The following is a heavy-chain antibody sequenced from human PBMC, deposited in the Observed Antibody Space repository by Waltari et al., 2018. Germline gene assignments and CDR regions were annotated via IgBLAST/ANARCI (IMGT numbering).Heavy chain of an antibody. CDR2: IKPNSGVT. CDR3: AREATHSYYYFLDV. V-gene: IGHV1-2*06. Sequence: QVQLVQSGAEVKKPGASVQVSCEASGFPFTGPLLPWVRQAPGQGLEWMGRIKPNSGVTDYTQKFQDRVTMTRDTSSSTAYMELSGLRSDDTAVYYCAREATHSYYYFLDVWGKGTTVTVSS. J-gene: IGHJ6*03. CDR1: GFPFTGPL.